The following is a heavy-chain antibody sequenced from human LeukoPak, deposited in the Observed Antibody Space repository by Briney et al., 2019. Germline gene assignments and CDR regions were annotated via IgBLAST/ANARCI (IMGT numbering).Heavy chain of an antibody. CDR2: IYTSGST. V-gene: IGHV4-61*02. CDR3: ARATPRGYSRAGWFDP. D-gene: IGHD5-12*01. CDR1: GGSISSGSYY. J-gene: IGHJ5*02. Sequence: SETLSLTCTVSGGSISSGSYYWSWIRQPAGKGLEWIGRIYTSGSTNYNPSLKSRVTISVDTSKNQFSLKLSSVTAADTAVYYCARATPRGYSRAGWFDPWGQGTLVTVSS.